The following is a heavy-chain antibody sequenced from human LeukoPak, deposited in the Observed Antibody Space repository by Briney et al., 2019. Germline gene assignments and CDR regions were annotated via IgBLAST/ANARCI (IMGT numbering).Heavy chain of an antibody. CDR2: ISDSGGST. J-gene: IGHJ4*02. CDR3: ARYTYYYDSGSYYYLYYFDY. D-gene: IGHD3-22*01. Sequence: PGGSLRLSCAASGFTFRSYAMSWVRQAPGKGLEWVSAISDSGGSTYYADSVKGRFTISRDISKNTLYLQMDSLRAEDTAVYYCARYTYYYDSGSYYYLYYFDYWGLGTLVTVSS. CDR1: GFTFRSYA. V-gene: IGHV3-23*01.